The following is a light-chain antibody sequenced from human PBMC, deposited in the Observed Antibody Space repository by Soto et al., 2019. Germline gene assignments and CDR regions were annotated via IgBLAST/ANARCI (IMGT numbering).Light chain of an antibody. V-gene: IGKV1-39*01. Sequence: DRQMTQSPSSRSASREDRVTITCRARQSIPSYLNWYPHKPGKAPKLLIYATSNLQSGVPSRFSASGSGTDFTLTISTLQPEDFATYYCQQTYSSPLTFGGGTQVDIK. CDR3: QQTYSSPLT. CDR2: ATS. CDR1: QSIPSY. J-gene: IGKJ4*01.